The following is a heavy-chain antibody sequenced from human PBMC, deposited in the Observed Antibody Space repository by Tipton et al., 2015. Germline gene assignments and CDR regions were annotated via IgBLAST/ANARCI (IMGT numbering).Heavy chain of an antibody. D-gene: IGHD3-10*01. V-gene: IGHV4-4*01. CDR2: IYHSGST. Sequence: TLSLTCDVFGGSISSRNWWSWVRQPPGKGLEWIGEIYHSGSTNYSPSLKSRVIVSVDKSNNRFSLRLPSLTAADTAVYFCACGSPRGQLDYWGQGSLVTVSS. CDR1: GGSISSRNW. CDR3: ACGSPRGQLDY. J-gene: IGHJ4*02.